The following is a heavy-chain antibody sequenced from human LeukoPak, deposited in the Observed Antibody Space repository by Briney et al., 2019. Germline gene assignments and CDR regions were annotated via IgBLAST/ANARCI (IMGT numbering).Heavy chain of an antibody. J-gene: IGHJ4*02. CDR1: GFTFTNAW. CDR2: IKSAIDGGTT. D-gene: IGHD3-22*01. CDR3: TTDRYYFETSGYYRAPFIDH. V-gene: IGHV3-15*01. Sequence: GGSLRLSCAASGFTFTNAWMSWVRQAPGKGLEWVGRIKSAIDGGTTDYAAPVQGRFSISRDDSENTLFLQMTSLIIEDTAVYYCTTDRYYFETSGYYRAPFIDHWGQGTLVTVSS.